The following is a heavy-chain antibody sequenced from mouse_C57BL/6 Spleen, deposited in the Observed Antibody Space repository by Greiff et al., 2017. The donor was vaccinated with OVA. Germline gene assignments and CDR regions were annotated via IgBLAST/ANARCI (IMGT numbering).Heavy chain of an antibody. CDR2: INPSTGCT. V-gene: IGHV1-42*01. D-gene: IGHD1-1*01. J-gene: IGHJ4*01. CDR3: ESDSSYAMDY. CDR1: GYSFTGYD. Sequence: VQLQQSGPDLVKPGASVKISCKASGYSFTGYDMYWVKQSPEKSLEWIGKINPSTGCTTYQHNVKAKATLTVDKSYSTDYMQLKRLTSEDSAVYYSESDSSYAMDYWGQGTSVTVSA.